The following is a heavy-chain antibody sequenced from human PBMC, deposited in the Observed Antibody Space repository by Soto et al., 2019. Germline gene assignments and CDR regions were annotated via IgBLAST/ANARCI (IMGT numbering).Heavy chain of an antibody. D-gene: IGHD3-16*02. J-gene: IGHJ6*02. CDR1: GFTFSSYW. CDR2: IKQDGSEK. Sequence: HPGGSLRLSCAASGFTFSSYWMSWVRQAPGKGLEWVANIKQDGSEKYYVDSVKGRFTISRDNAKNSLYLQMNSLRAEDTAVYYCAREGDDYVWGSYRYLSYYYGMDVWGQGTTVTVSS. CDR3: AREGDDYVWGSYRYLSYYYGMDV. V-gene: IGHV3-7*05.